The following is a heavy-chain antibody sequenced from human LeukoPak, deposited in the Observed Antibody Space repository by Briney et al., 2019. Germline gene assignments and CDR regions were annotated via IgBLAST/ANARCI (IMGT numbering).Heavy chain of an antibody. Sequence: ASVTVSFMASGYTFTGYYMHWVRQAPGQGLEWMGWINPNSGGTNYAQKFQGRVTMTRDTSISTAYMELSRLRSDDTAVYYCARGGTVADAFDIWGQGTMVTVSS. CDR2: INPNSGGT. CDR1: GYTFTGYY. J-gene: IGHJ3*02. CDR3: ARGGTVADAFDI. D-gene: IGHD4-11*01. V-gene: IGHV1-2*02.